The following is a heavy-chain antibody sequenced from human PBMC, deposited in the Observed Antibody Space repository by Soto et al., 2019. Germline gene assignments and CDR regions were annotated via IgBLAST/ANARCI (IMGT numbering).Heavy chain of an antibody. CDR2: ISYDGSNK. Sequence: QVQLVESGGGVVQPGRSLRLSCAASGFTFSSYAMHWVRQAPGKGLEWVAVISYDGSNKYYADSVKGRFTISRDNSKNTRYLQMNSLRAEDTAGYYCARENQQYYYFDYWGQGTLVTVSS. J-gene: IGHJ4*02. CDR1: GFTFSSYA. CDR3: ARENQQYYYFDY. V-gene: IGHV3-30-3*01. D-gene: IGHD6-13*01.